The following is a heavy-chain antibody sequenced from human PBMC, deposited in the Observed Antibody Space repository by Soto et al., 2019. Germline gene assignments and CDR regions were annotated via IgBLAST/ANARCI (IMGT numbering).Heavy chain of an antibody. CDR2: IKSKTDGGTT. CDR3: TTDGARISGVVISPPHHYYYYGMDV. CDR1: GFTFSNAW. D-gene: IGHD3-3*01. V-gene: IGHV3-15*07. Sequence: GGSLRLSCAASGFTFSNAWMNWVRQAPGKGLEWVGRIKSKTDGGTTDYAAPVKGRFTISRDDSKNTLYLQMNSLKTEDTAVYYCTTDGARISGVVISPPHHYYYYGMDVWGQGTTVTVSS. J-gene: IGHJ6*02.